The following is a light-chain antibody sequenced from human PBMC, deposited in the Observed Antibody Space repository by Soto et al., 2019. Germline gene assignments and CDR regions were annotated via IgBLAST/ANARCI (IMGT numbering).Light chain of an antibody. Sequence: EIVMTQSSATLSVSPGEWATLSCRASQSVRSNLAWYQQRHGQAPRLLIYAASTRDTGIPARFSGRGSGTECTLIIDSLQSEDFAVDYCQQYNNWPRTFGQGTKVDIK. CDR3: QQYNNWPRT. CDR2: AAS. V-gene: IGKV3-15*01. J-gene: IGKJ1*01. CDR1: QSVRSN.